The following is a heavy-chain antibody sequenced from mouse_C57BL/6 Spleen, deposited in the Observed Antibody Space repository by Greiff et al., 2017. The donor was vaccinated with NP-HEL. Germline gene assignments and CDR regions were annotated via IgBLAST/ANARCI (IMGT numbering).Heavy chain of an antibody. D-gene: IGHD2-4*01. V-gene: IGHV3-8*01. J-gene: IGHJ2*01. CDR3: ARGIYYDYVYFDY. CDR2: ISYSGST. Sequence: DVHLVESGPGLAKPSQTLSLTCSVTGYSITSDYWNWIRKFPGNKLEYMGYISYSGSTYYNPSLKSRISITRDTSKNQYYLQLNSVTTEDTATYYCARGIYYDYVYFDYWGQGTTLTVSS. CDR1: GYSITSDY.